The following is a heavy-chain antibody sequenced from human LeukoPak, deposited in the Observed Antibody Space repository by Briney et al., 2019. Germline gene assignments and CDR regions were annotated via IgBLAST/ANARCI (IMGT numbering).Heavy chain of an antibody. CDR2: INHSGST. CDR3: ARGRYSSGWYDFDY. CDR1: GGSFSGYY. D-gene: IGHD6-19*01. Sequence: SETLSLTCAVYGGSFSGYYWSWIRQPPGKGLEWIGEINHSGSTNYNLSLKSRVTISVDTSKNQFSLKLSSVTAADTAVYYCARGRYSSGWYDFDYWGQGTLVTVSS. J-gene: IGHJ4*02. V-gene: IGHV4-34*01.